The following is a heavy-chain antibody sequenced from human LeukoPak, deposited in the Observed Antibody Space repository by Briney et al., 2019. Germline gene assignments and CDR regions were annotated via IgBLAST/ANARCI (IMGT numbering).Heavy chain of an antibody. V-gene: IGHV4-34*01. CDR3: ARGRTWVVVVAAIISSWFDP. D-gene: IGHD2-15*01. J-gene: IGHJ5*02. CDR2: INHSGST. CDR1: GGSFSGYY. Sequence: SETLSLTCAVYGGSFSGYYWSWIRQPPGKGLEWIGEINHSGSTNYNPSLKSRVTISVDTSKNQFSLKLSSVTAADTAVYYCARGRTWVVVVAAIISSWFDPWGQGTLVTVSS.